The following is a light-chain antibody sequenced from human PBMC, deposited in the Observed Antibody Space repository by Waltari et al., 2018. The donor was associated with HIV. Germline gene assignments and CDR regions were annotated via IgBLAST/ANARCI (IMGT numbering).Light chain of an antibody. Sequence: QSALTQPRSVSGSPGQSVTISCSGASSGVTYNNPVSWYQHHPGKAPKLIIYDVTKGPSGVPDRSSGSKSGNTASLTISGLQAEDEADYYFFSYGGSLHVFGTGTEVTVL. CDR3: FSYGGSLHV. CDR1: SSGVTYNNP. J-gene: IGLJ1*01. CDR2: DVT. V-gene: IGLV2-11*01.